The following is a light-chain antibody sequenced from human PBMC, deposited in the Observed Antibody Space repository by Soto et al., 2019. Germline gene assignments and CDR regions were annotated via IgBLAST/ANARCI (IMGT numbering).Light chain of an antibody. CDR1: QSLLHNNGYNY. Sequence: DIVMTQSPLSLPVTPGEPASISCRSSQSLLHNNGYNYLDWYLQKPGQSPQLLIYLGSYRASGVPDRFSGSGSGTDFTLKISRVEAEDVGVYYCMQGTHWPITFGQGTRLENK. CDR2: LGS. J-gene: IGKJ5*01. V-gene: IGKV2-28*01. CDR3: MQGTHWPIT.